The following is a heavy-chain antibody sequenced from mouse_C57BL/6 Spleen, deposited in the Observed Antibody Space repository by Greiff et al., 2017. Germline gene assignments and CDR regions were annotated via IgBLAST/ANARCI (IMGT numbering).Heavy chain of an antibody. Sequence: VQLQQSGAELARPGASVKLSCKASGYTFTSYGISWVKQRTGQGLEWIGEIYPRSGNTYYTEKFKGKATLTADKSSSTAYMALRSLTSEDSAVYGGAREGEGGFYYAMDYGGQGTSVTVSS. J-gene: IGHJ4*01. CDR3: AREGEGGFYYAMDY. CDR2: IYPRSGNT. V-gene: IGHV1-81*01. CDR1: GYTFTSYG.